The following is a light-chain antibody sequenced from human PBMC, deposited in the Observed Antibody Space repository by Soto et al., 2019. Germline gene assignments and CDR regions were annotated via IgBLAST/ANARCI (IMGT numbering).Light chain of an antibody. J-gene: IGLJ1*01. V-gene: IGLV2-14*01. CDR3: SSYTSSSTLV. Sequence: QSVLTQPASVSGSPGQSITISCTGTSSDVGAYNSVAWYQHNPGKAPKLMIYDVSNWPSGVSSRFSGSKSANTASLSISGLQADDEADYYCSSYTSSSTLVFGTGTKLTVL. CDR2: DVS. CDR1: SSDVGAYNS.